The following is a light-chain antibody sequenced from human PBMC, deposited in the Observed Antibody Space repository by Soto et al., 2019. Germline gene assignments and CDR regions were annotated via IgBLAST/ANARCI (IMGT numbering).Light chain of an antibody. CDR1: QYISNY. V-gene: IGKV1-39*01. J-gene: IGKJ2*01. Sequence: DIMMTQSPSSLSASVGDRVTITCRASQYISNYLNWYQQKSGTAPKLLIHTASTLQSGVPSRFSGRGSGPDFTLTICSVQPADFATYFGHQSYSTPPTVGQGTTLEIK. CDR3: HQSYSTPPT. CDR2: TAS.